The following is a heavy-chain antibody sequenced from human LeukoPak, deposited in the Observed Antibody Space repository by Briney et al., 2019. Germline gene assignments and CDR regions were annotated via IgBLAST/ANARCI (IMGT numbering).Heavy chain of an antibody. D-gene: IGHD3-10*01. CDR1: GYTFTTYD. CDR2: MNPNSGNT. J-gene: IGHJ4*02. V-gene: IGHV1-8*01. CDR3: ARAIGDEEYFDY. Sequence: GASVKVSCKASGYTFTTYDINWVRQATGQGLEWMGWMNPNSGNTGYAQKLQGRVTMTTDTSTSTAYMELRSLRSDDTAVYYCARAIGDEEYFDYWGQGTLVTVSS.